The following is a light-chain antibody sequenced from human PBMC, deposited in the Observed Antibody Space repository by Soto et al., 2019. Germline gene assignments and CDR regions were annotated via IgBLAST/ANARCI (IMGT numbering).Light chain of an antibody. V-gene: IGKV1-5*01. CDR3: QQYNSYWT. J-gene: IGKJ1*01. CDR1: RSVGTW. Sequence: QMTQFPSTLSASVGDGFTVTCRSSRSVGTWLAWYQQKPWKAPKLLIYDASSSDSGVPSRFSGSGSGTEFTLTISSLQPDDFATYYCQQYNSYWTFGQGTKV. CDR2: DAS.